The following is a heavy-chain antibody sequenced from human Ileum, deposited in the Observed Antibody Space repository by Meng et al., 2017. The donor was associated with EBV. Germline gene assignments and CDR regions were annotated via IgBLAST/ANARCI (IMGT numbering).Heavy chain of an antibody. CDR2: ITTYNGDT. CDR1: GYRFTAFG. J-gene: IGHJ4*02. CDR3: ARTYYGSYGFDY. D-gene: IGHD3-10*01. Sequence: QVQLVASGAEVKKPGASVMVSCKASGYRFTAFGISWVRHAPGQGPEWMGWITTYNGDTNYAQKFQGRVTMTRETSTNTAYMELTSLRSDDTAVYYCARTYYGSYGFDYWGQGTLVTVSS. V-gene: IGHV1-18*01.